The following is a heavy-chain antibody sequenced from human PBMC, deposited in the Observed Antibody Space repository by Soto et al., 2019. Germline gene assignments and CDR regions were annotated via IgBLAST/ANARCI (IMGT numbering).Heavy chain of an antibody. Sequence: PSETLSLTCTVSGGSISSYYWSWIRQPPGKGLEWIGYIYYSGSTNYNPSLKSRVTISVDTSKNQFSLKLSSVTAADTAVYYCARGGGLYDSKLYFDYWGQGTLVTSPQ. J-gene: IGHJ4*02. CDR2: IYYSGST. CDR3: ARGGGLYDSKLYFDY. CDR1: GGSISSYY. V-gene: IGHV4-59*01. D-gene: IGHD3-16*02.